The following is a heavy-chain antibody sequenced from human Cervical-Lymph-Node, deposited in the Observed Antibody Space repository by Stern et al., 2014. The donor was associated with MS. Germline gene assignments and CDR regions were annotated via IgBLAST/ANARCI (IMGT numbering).Heavy chain of an antibody. V-gene: IGHV3-11*01. CDR2: ISSSGTAI. J-gene: IGHJ4*02. CDR1: GFTFSDYY. Sequence: QLEESGGGLVKPGGALRLSCAASGFTFSDYYMNWIRQAPGKGLEWISYISSSGTAIYYADSVKGRFTISRDNGKNSLYLQMNSLRAEDTAMYFCARDSGYGIDFWGQGILLTVSS. CDR3: ARDSGYGIDF. D-gene: IGHD4-17*01.